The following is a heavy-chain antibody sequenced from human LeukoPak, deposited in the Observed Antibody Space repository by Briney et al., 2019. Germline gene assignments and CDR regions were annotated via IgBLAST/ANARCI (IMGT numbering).Heavy chain of an antibody. V-gene: IGHV4-34*01. Sequence: KPSETLSLTCAVYGGSFSGYYWSWIRQPPGKGLEWIGEINHSGSTNYNPSLKSRVTISVDTSKNQFSLKLSSVTAADTAVYYCARLYCSSTSCYTRLAYYMDVWGKGTTVTVSS. CDR3: ARLYCSSTSCYTRLAYYMDV. D-gene: IGHD2-2*01. J-gene: IGHJ6*03. CDR2: INHSGST. CDR1: GGSFSGYY.